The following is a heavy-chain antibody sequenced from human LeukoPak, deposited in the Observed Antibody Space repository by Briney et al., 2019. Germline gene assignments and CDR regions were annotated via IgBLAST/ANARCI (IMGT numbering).Heavy chain of an antibody. J-gene: IGHJ3*02. CDR2: IYPGDSDT. CDR1: GYSFTSYW. V-gene: IGHV5-51*01. D-gene: IGHD3-9*01. CDR3: ARPQDYDILTGPDAFDI. Sequence: GESLKISCKGSGYSFTSYWIGWVRPMPGKGLEWMGIIYPGDSDTRYSPSFQGQVTISADKSISTAYLQWSSLKASDTAMYYCARPQDYDILTGPDAFDIWGQGTMVTVSS.